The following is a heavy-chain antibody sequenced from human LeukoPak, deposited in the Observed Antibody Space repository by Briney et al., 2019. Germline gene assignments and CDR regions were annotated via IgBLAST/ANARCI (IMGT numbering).Heavy chain of an antibody. V-gene: IGHV4-34*01. CDR2: INHSGST. D-gene: IGHD3-22*01. J-gene: IGHJ4*02. CDR1: GGSFSGYY. CDR3: ARGLDSSGPGYSFDY. Sequence: KPSETLSLTCAVYGGSFSGYYWSWIRQPPAKGLEWIGEINHSGSTNYNPSLKSRVPISVDTSKNQFSLKLSSVTAADTAVYYCARGLDSSGPGYSFDYWGQGTLVTVSS.